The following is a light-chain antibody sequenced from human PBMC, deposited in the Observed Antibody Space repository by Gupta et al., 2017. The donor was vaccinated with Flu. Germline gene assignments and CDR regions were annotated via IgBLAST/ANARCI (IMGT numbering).Light chain of an antibody. J-gene: IGLJ3*02. CDR1: NIGIKS. V-gene: IGLV3-21*02. Sequence: GQTASITCGGNNIGIKSVHWYQPKQGQAHVLGGYDDRHRPSGIPERFAGSNAANTANLTLSRVEAGEEADDYCHVWVSSSDQGVFGGGTKLTVL. CDR3: HVWVSSSDQGV. CDR2: DDR.